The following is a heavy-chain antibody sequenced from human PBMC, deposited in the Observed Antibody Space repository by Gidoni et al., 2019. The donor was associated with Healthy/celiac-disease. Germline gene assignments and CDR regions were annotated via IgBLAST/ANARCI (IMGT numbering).Heavy chain of an antibody. D-gene: IGHD3-10*01. CDR1: GFTFADYA. Sequence: EVQLVESGGGLVQPGRSLRLSCAASGFTFADYAMHWVRQAPGKGLEWVSGISWNSGSIGYADSVKGRFTISRDNAKNSLYLQMNSLRAEDTALYYCAKDMGHGANKPHLDYYYGMDVWGQGTTVTVSS. CDR3: AKDMGHGANKPHLDYYYGMDV. J-gene: IGHJ6*02. V-gene: IGHV3-9*01. CDR2: ISWNSGSI.